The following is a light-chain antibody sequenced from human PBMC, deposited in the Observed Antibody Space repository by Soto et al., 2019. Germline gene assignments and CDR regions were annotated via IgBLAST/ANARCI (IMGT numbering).Light chain of an antibody. V-gene: IGKV1-5*01. CDR2: DAT. Sequence: DIQMTQSPSTLSASVGDRVTITCRASQTISTSLAWYQQQPGKAPSLLIYDATSLQSGVPSRFSGSGSGTEVHLHHPRLAPYYSSTFFRQTIDYFPFLFGPGTKLEIK. CDR1: QTISTS. J-gene: IGKJ2*01. CDR3: QTIDYFPFL.